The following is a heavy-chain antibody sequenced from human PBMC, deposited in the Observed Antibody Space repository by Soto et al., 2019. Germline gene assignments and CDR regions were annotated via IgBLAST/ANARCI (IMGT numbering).Heavy chain of an antibody. J-gene: IGHJ3*02. CDR1: GFTFSNYS. V-gene: IGHV3-21*01. CDR3: ARGVRGAFDI. CDR2: ISSSSSYI. Sequence: EVQLVESGGGLVKPGGSLRLSCAASGFTFSNYSMNWVHQAPGKGLEWVSSISSSSSYIYYADSVKGRFTISRDNAKNSLYLQMNSLRAEDTAVYYCARGVRGAFDIWGQGTMVTVSS.